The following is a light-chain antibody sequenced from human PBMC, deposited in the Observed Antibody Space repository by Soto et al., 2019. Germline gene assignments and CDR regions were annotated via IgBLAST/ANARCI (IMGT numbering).Light chain of an antibody. CDR1: SSDVGGYNY. Sequence: QSALTQPASVSGSPGQSITISCTGTSSDVGGYNYVSWYQQHPAKAPKLMIYEVSNRPSGVSHRFSGSKSGNTASLTISGLQAEDEADYYCFSYTTSSTLVFGAGTKVTVL. CDR3: FSYTTSSTLV. V-gene: IGLV2-14*01. CDR2: EVS. J-gene: IGLJ3*02.